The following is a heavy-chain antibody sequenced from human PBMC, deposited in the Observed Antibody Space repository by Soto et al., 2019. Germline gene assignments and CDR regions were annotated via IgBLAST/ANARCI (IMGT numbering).Heavy chain of an antibody. D-gene: IGHD1-1*01. CDR1: GVTFSAYW. J-gene: IGHJ4*02. CDR2: ISDDGSTA. Sequence: GGSLRLYCAVSGVTFSAYWMHWVRQVPGKGLTWVSRISDDGSTATYADSVKGRFVISRDNAKNSLYLEMNTLRVDDSGLYYCARGPRVSSTGTGAHWGRGTLVPVSS. CDR3: ARGPRVSSTGTGAH. V-gene: IGHV3-74*01.